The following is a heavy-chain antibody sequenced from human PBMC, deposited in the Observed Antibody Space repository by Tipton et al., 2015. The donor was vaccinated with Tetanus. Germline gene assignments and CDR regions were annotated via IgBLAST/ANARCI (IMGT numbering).Heavy chain of an antibody. Sequence: QSGPEVKMPGSSVTVSCKASGGTFSNYGINWVRQAPGQGLEWMGGIVPMLDITNYAQNFQGRLTISADASTRTAYVELNSLTSDDTAVYYCARDLGSGGDPLLVFDYWGQGTLVTVSS. CDR3: ARDLGSGGDPLLVFDY. D-gene: IGHD2/OR15-2a*01. V-gene: IGHV1-69*01. CDR1: GGTFSNYG. CDR2: IVPMLDIT. J-gene: IGHJ4*02.